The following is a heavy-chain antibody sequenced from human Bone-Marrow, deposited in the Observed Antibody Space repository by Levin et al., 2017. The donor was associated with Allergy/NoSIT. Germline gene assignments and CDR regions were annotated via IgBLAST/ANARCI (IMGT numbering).Heavy chain of an antibody. CDR1: GFTFRDYW. CDR2: IKQDGSER. CDR3: ANARGMDV. J-gene: IGHJ6*02. V-gene: IGHV3-7*01. Sequence: LSLTCAASGFTFRDYWMTWVRQAPGKGLEWVANIKQDGSERYYVDSVKGRFTISRDNAKNSLFLQMNSLRAEDTAVYYCANARGMDVWGQGTTVTVSS.